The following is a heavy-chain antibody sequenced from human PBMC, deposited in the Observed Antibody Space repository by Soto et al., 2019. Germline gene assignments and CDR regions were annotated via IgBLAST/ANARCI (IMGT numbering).Heavy chain of an antibody. J-gene: IGHJ4*02. CDR1: RFTFSDYG. CDR3: AKDWVGGGNRYQLDY. Sequence: GWSLRLSCAASRFTFSDYGMHWVRQAPGKGLEWVAGISHGATRKSYSDSVKGRSIISRDNSKKMLYLQLNSLRREDTAVYYCAKDWVGGGNRYQLDYWGRGTLVTVSS. CDR2: ISHGATRK. V-gene: IGHV3-30*18. D-gene: IGHD1-20*01.